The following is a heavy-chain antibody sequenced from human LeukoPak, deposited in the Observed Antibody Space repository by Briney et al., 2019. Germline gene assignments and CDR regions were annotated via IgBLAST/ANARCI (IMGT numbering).Heavy chain of an antibody. J-gene: IGHJ4*02. D-gene: IGHD4-17*01. CDR3: ARDTGLDS. Sequence: AGGSLRLSCAASGFTFSSYAMHWVRQAPGKGLEWVAVISYDGSNKYYADSVKGRFTISRDNSKNTLYLQMNSLRAEDTAVYYCARDTGLDSWGQGTLVTVSS. V-gene: IGHV3-30*04. CDR2: ISYDGSNK. CDR1: GFTFSSYA.